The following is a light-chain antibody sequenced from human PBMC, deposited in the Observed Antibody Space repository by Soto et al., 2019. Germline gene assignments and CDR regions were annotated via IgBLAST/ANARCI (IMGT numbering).Light chain of an antibody. J-gene: IGKJ5*01. CDR1: QDMNTY. V-gene: IGKV1-9*01. CDR3: QQLHSYPIT. CDR2: GAS. Sequence: MKLYQSPPFLSAYVGDRVTISCRVSQDMNTYIAWYQQKPGKAPKLLIYGASTLQSGVPSRFRGSESGAVFTLTISSLQPEDFATYYCQQLHSYPITFGQGTLLAVK.